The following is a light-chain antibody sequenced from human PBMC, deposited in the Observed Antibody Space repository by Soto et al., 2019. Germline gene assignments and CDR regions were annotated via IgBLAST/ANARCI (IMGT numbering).Light chain of an antibody. V-gene: IGKV1-6*01. CDR1: QGIKND. J-gene: IGKJ4*01. CDR2: AAS. Sequence: AIQMSQSPSSLSASVGDRVTITCRASQGIKNDLGWYQHKPGKAPKLLISAASSLESGVPSRFSGSGSGTEFTLTITSLQPEDFSTYYCLQDDNYPFTFGGGTRVEVK. CDR3: LQDDNYPFT.